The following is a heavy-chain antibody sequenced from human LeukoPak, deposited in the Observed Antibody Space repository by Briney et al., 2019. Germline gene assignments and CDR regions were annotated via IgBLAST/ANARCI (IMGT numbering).Heavy chain of an antibody. J-gene: IGHJ4*02. CDR2: ISWNSGSI. V-gene: IGHV3-9*01. CDR3: AKALYYDSSGYSPFDY. CDR1: GFTFDDYA. D-gene: IGHD3-22*01. Sequence: GRSLRLSCAASGFTFDDYAMHWVRQAPGKGLEWVPGISWNSGSIGYADSVKGRFTISRDNAKNSLYLQMNSLRAEDTALYYCAKALYYDSSGYSPFDYWGQGTLVTVSS.